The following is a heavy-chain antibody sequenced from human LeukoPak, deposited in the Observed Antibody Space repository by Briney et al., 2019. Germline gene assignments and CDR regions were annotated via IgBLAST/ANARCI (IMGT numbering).Heavy chain of an antibody. J-gene: IGHJ4*02. CDR1: GFTFTNAW. Sequence: GGSLRLSCAASGFTFTNAWMSWVRQAPGQGLECVGRSKSKTDGGTTDYAAPVKGRFIISRDDSKNTLYLQMNSLRTEDTAVYYCARGFCSSTNCYQGPFDFWGQGTLVTVSS. D-gene: IGHD2-2*01. CDR3: ARGFCSSTNCYQGPFDF. CDR2: SKSKTDGGTT. V-gene: IGHV3-15*01.